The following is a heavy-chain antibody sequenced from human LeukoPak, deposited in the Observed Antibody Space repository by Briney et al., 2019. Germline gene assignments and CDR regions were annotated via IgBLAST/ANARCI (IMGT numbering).Heavy chain of an antibody. D-gene: IGHD1-26*01. CDR2: ISAYNGNT. J-gene: IGHJ5*02. CDR1: GYTFTSYA. Sequence: ASVKVSCKASGYTFTSYAMNWVRQAPGQGLEWMGWISAYNGNTNYAQKLQGRVTMTTDTSTSTAYMELRSLRSDDTAVYYCARVAVGATGWFDPWGQGTLVTVSS. V-gene: IGHV1-18*01. CDR3: ARVAVGATGWFDP.